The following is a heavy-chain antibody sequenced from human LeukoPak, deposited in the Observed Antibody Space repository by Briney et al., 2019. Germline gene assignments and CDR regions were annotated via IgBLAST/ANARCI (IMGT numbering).Heavy chain of an antibody. CDR2: ISGSGTI. CDR3: ARVGCSGGSCYHYYYYYMDV. J-gene: IGHJ6*03. Sequence: SETLSLTCTVSGGSINSYWSWIRQPAGKGLEWIGRISGSGTITYNPALQSRLSISIDTSKNQFSLKLMSVTAADTAVYYCARVGCSGGSCYHYYYYYMDVWGKGTTVTVSS. V-gene: IGHV4-4*07. CDR1: GGSINSY. D-gene: IGHD2-15*01.